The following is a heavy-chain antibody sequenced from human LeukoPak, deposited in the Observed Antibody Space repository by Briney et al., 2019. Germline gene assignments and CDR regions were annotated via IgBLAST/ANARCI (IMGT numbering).Heavy chain of an antibody. Sequence: PSETLSLTCTVSGGSISSSSYYWGWIRQPPGKGLEWIGSIYYSGSTYYNPSLKSRVTISVDTSKNQFSLKLSSVTAADTAVYYCARGGGSYYYYYMDVRGKGTTVTVSS. CDR2: IYYSGST. J-gene: IGHJ6*03. CDR1: GGSISSSSYY. V-gene: IGHV4-39*07. D-gene: IGHD1-26*01. CDR3: ARGGGSYYYYYMDV.